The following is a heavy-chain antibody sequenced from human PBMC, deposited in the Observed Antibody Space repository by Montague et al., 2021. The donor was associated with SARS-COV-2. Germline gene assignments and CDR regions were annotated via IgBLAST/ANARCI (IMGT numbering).Heavy chain of an antibody. CDR2: IYTSGST. CDR1: GGSISSGSYY. V-gene: IGHV4-61*02. J-gene: IGHJ6*03. CDR3: ARDALFRTYCDFWSGYPERSYMYV. Sequence: TLSLTCTVSGGSISSGSYYWSWIRQPAGKGLEWIGRIYTSGSTNYNPSLKSRVAISVDTSKNQFSLKLSSVTAADTAVYYCARDALFRTYCDFWSGYPERSYMYVGGKGTTVTVSS. D-gene: IGHD3-3*01.